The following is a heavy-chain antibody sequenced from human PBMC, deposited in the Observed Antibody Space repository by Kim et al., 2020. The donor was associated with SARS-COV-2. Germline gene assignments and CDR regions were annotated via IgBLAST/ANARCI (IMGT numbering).Heavy chain of an antibody. D-gene: IGHD1-26*01. Sequence: GGSLRLSCSASGFTFSSYAMHWVRQAPGKGLEYVSAISSNGGSTYYADSVKGRFTISRDNSKNTLYLQMSSLRAEDTAVYYCVKGIVGATAKFDYWGQGTLVTVSS. CDR3: VKGIVGATAKFDY. CDR2: ISSNGGST. V-gene: IGHV3-64D*09. CDR1: GFTFSSYA. J-gene: IGHJ4*02.